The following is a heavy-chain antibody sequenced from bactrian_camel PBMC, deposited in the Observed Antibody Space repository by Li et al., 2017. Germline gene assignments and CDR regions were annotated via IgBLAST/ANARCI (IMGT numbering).Heavy chain of an antibody. J-gene: IGHJ4*01. CDR3: ASYGDKWDYKY. CDR2: INNGGST. D-gene: IGHD6*01. CDR1: GFTFSRVF. Sequence: VQLVESGGGLVQPGGSLRLSCAASGFTFSRVFMSWVRQAPGKGLEWVTYINNGGSTFYADSVKGRFTISRDNAKNTLYLQLNSLKIEDTAMYYCASYGDKWDYKYWGQGTQVTVS. V-gene: IGHV3S10*01.